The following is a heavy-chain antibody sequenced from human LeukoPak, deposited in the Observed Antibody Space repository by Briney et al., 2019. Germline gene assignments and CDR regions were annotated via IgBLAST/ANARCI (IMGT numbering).Heavy chain of an antibody. Sequence: GASVKVSCKASGYTFTGYYMHWVRQAPGQGLEWMGWINPNSGGTNYAQKFQGRVTMTRDTSISTAYMELSRLRSDDTAVYYCARSPKYYDFWSGYPFPPPNWFDPWGQGTLVTVSS. D-gene: IGHD3-3*01. J-gene: IGHJ5*02. CDR3: ARSPKYYDFWSGYPFPPPNWFDP. V-gene: IGHV1-2*02. CDR1: GYTFTGYY. CDR2: INPNSGGT.